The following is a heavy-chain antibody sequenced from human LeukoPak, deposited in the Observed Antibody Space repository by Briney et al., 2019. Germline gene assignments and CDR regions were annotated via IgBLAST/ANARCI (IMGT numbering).Heavy chain of an antibody. D-gene: IGHD1-14*01. J-gene: IGHJ6*02. CDR2: IKQDGSEK. CDR1: GFTFSSYA. V-gene: IGHV3-7*01. Sequence: PGGSLRLSCAASGFTFSSYAMSWVRQAPGKGLEWVANIKQDGSEKYYVDSVKGRFTISRDNAKNSLYLQMNSLRAEDTAVYYCARENLRGMDVWGQGTTVTVSS. CDR3: ARENLRGMDV.